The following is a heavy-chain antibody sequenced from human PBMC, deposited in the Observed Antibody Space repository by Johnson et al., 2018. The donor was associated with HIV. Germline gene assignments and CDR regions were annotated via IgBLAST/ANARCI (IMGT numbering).Heavy chain of an antibody. V-gene: IGHV3-23*04. CDR3: ARERIAAAGLDAFDI. D-gene: IGHD6-13*01. J-gene: IGHJ3*02. CDR1: GFTFSSYA. Sequence: MQLVESGGGVVQPGRSLRLSCAASGFTFSSYAMSWVRQAPGKGLEWVAAISGSGGSTYYADSVKGRFTISRDNSKNTLYLQMNSLRAEDTAVYYCARERIAAAGLDAFDIWDQGTMVTVSA. CDR2: ISGSGGST.